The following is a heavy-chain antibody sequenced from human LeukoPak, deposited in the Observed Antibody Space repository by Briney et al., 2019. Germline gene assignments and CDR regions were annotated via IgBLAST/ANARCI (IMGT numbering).Heavy chain of an antibody. CDR1: GGSFSGYY. CDR2: INHSGST. D-gene: IGHD4-17*01. Sequence: PSETLSLTCAVYGGSFSGYYWSWIRQPPGKGLEWIGEINHSGSTNYNPSLKSRVTISVDTSKNQFSLKLSSVTAADTAVYYCARARYGGYARVIGLDYWGQGTLVTVSS. CDR3: ARARYGGYARVIGLDY. J-gene: IGHJ4*02. V-gene: IGHV4-34*01.